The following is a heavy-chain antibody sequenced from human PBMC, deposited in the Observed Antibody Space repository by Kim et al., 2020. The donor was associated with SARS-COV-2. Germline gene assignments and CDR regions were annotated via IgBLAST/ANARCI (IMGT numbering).Heavy chain of an antibody. CDR2: IKQDGSEK. CDR3: ARGGGMDYGDKPRGFDY. J-gene: IGHJ4*02. Sequence: GGSLRLSCAASGFTFSSYWMSWVRQAPGKGLEWVANIKQDGSEKYYVDSVKGRFTISRDNAKNSLYLQMNSLRAEDTAVYYCARGGGMDYGDKPRGFDYWGQGTLVTVSS. V-gene: IGHV3-7*03. D-gene: IGHD4-17*01. CDR1: GFTFSSYW.